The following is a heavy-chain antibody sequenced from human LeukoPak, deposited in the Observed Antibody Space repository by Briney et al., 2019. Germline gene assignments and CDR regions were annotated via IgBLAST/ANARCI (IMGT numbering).Heavy chain of an antibody. V-gene: IGHV4-34*01. Sequence: SETLSLTCAVYGGSFSGYYWSWIRQPPGKGLEWIGEINHSGSTNYNPSLKSRVTISVDTSKNQFSLKLSSVTAADTAVYYCARVYRYDYDYWGQGTLVTVSS. J-gene: IGHJ4*02. CDR2: INHSGST. D-gene: IGHD5-12*01. CDR1: GGSFSGYY. CDR3: ARVYRYDYDY.